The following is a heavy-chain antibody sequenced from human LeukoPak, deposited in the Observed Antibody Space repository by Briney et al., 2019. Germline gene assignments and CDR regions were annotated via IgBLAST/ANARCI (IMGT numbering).Heavy chain of an antibody. D-gene: IGHD4-17*01. CDR1: GASISSYY. CDR2: IYYSGST. Sequence: PSETLSLTCTVSGASISSYYWSWIRQPPGRGLEWIGYIYYSGSTNYNPSLKSRVTISVDTSKNQFSLKLSSVTAADTAVYYCARHRYGADFDYWGQGTLVTVSS. V-gene: IGHV4-59*08. CDR3: ARHRYGADFDY. J-gene: IGHJ4*02.